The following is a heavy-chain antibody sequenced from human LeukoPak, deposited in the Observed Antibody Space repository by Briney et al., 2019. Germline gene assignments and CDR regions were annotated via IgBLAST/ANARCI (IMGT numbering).Heavy chain of an antibody. Sequence: PSETQSLTCTVSGGSISSYYWSWIRQPPGKGLEWIGYIYYSGSTNYNPSLKSRVTISVDTSKNQFSLKLSSVTAADTAVYYCARSGTYYYDSSGYNWFDPWGQGTLVTVSS. CDR3: ARSGTYYYDSSGYNWFDP. D-gene: IGHD3-22*01. V-gene: IGHV4-59*08. CDR1: GGSISSYY. CDR2: IYYSGST. J-gene: IGHJ5*02.